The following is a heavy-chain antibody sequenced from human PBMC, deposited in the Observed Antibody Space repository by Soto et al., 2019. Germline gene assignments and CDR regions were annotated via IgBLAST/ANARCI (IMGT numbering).Heavy chain of an antibody. CDR2: IKPKNGDT. CDR1: GYTFTAHY. D-gene: IGHD3-22*01. CDR3: ARAAADYRGSSGYSFDY. V-gene: IGHV1-2*02. J-gene: IGHJ4*02. Sequence: ASVKVSCKASGYTFTAHYIHWVRQAPGQGLEWMGWIKPKNGDTSLAQKFWGRLTMTRDTSKNQLSLKLSSVTAADTAVYYCARAAADYRGSSGYSFDYWGQGTLVTVSS.